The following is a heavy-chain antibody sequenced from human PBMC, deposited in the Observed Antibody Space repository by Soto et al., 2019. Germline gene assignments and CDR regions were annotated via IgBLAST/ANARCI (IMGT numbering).Heavy chain of an antibody. CDR2: IIPIFGTA. D-gene: IGHD2-15*01. Sequence: ASVKVSCKASGGTFSSYAISCVRQAPGQGLEWMGGIIPIFGTANYAQKFQGRVTITADESTSTAYMELSSLRSEDTAVYYCARDRTNVVVVAATFYFDLWGRGTLVTVSS. V-gene: IGHV1-69*13. CDR3: ARDRTNVVVVAATFYFDL. J-gene: IGHJ2*01. CDR1: GGTFSSYA.